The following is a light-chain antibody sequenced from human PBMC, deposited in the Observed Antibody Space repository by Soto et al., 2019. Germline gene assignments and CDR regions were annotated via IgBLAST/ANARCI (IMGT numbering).Light chain of an antibody. J-gene: IGKJ1*01. V-gene: IGKV2-28*01. CDR2: LGS. CDR1: QSLLHSNGYNY. CDR3: MQALQTPMT. Sequence: DLVMTQSPLSLPVTPGEPASISCRSSQSLLHSNGYNYLDWYLQKPGQSPQLLIYLGSNRASGVPDRFIGSGSGTDFTLKISRVEAEDVGVYYCMQALQTPMTFGQGTKVEIK.